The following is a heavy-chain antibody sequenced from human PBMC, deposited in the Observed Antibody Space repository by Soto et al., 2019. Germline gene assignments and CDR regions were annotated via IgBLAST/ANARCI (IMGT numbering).Heavy chain of an antibody. J-gene: IGHJ1*01. CDR3: AKDGQVAVAEH. D-gene: IGHD6-19*01. CDR2: ISYEGSNK. Sequence: QVQLVESGGGVVQPGRSLRLSCAASGFTFSSYGMHWVRQAPGKGLEWVEVISYEGSNKYYADSVKGRFTISRDNSKNTRYLQMLSLRAEDTAVYYGAKDGQVAVAEHWGQGTLVAVSS. CDR1: GFTFSSYG. V-gene: IGHV3-30*18.